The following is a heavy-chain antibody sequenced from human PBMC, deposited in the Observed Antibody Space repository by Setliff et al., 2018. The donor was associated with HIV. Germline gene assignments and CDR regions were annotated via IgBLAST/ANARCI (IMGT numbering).Heavy chain of an antibody. CDR1: GYAINNNFF. CDR2: IYRSGST. J-gene: IGHJ5*02. D-gene: IGHD2-21*02. V-gene: IGHV4-38-2*01. Sequence: SETLSLTCAVSGYAINNNFFWGWVRQPPGKGLEWIGSIYRSGSTYYNPSLKSRVTISLDTSTKRFSLTLSSVTNADTAVYYCARHDSGGDCSINWFDPWGQGTRVTVSS. CDR3: ARHDSGGDCSINWFDP.